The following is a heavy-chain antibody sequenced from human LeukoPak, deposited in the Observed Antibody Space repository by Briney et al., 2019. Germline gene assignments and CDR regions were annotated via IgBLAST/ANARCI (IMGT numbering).Heavy chain of an antibody. CDR2: INPNSGGT. V-gene: IGHV1-2*02. CDR3: AREWLRFRYFDY. J-gene: IGHJ4*02. CDR1: GYTFTGYY. D-gene: IGHD5-12*01. Sequence: ASVKVSCKASGYTFTGYYMHWVRQAPGQGLGWMGWINPNSGGTNYAQKFQGRVTMTRDTSISTAYMELSRLRSDDTAVYYCAREWLRFRYFDYWGQGTLVTVSS.